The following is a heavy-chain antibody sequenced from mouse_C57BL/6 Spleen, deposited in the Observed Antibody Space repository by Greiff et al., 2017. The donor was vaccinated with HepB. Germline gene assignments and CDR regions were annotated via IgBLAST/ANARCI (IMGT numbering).Heavy chain of an antibody. CDR2: INPSNGGT. CDR3: ARGTNWDGGLAY. Sequence: QVQLQQPGTELVKPGASVKLSCKASGYTFTSYWMPWVKQRPGQGLEWIGNINPSNGGTNYNEKFKSKATLTVDKSSSTAYMRLSSLTSEDSAVYYWARGTNWDGGLAYGGQGTLVTVSA. V-gene: IGHV1-53*01. D-gene: IGHD4-1*02. J-gene: IGHJ3*01. CDR1: GYTFTSYW.